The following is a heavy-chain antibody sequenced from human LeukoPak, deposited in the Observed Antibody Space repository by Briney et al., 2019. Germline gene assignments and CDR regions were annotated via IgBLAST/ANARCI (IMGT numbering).Heavy chain of an antibody. CDR2: IIPIFGTA. V-gene: IGHV1-69*01. Sequence: GASVKVSCKASGGTFSSYAISWVRQAPGQGLEWMGGIIPIFGTANYAQKFQGRVTITADESTSTAYMELSRLRSDDTAVYYCARGEGGYYDSSGYYYGGDYWGQGTLVTVSS. J-gene: IGHJ4*02. CDR3: ARGEGGYYDSSGYYYGGDY. CDR1: GGTFSSYA. D-gene: IGHD3-22*01.